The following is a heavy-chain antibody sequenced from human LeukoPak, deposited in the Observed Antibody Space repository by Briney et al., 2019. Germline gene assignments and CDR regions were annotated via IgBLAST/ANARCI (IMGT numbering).Heavy chain of an antibody. J-gene: IGHJ4*01. CDR2: IYPRDSDT. V-gene: IGHV5-51*01. CDR3: ARHIGLTTRYFDY. D-gene: IGHD4/OR15-4a*01. Sequence: GESLKISCKGSGYKFTDYWIAWVRQMPGKGLGWMGMIYPRDSDTRYSPSFQGHVTISADKSTATAYLQWSSLKASDTAMYYCARHIGLTTRYFDYWGQGILVTVSS. CDR1: GYKFTDYW.